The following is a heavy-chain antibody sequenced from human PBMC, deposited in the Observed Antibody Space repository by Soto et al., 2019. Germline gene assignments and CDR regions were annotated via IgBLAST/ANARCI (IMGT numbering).Heavy chain of an antibody. V-gene: IGHV1-69*13. CDR3: ATSYGDYDY. J-gene: IGHJ4*02. Sequence: EASVKVSCKASGGTFSSYAISWVRQAPGQGLEWMGGIIPIFGTANYAQKFQGRVTITAGESTSTAYMELSSLRSEDTAVYYCATSYGDYDYWGQGTLITVSS. CDR2: IIPIFGTA. CDR1: GGTFSSYA. D-gene: IGHD4-17*01.